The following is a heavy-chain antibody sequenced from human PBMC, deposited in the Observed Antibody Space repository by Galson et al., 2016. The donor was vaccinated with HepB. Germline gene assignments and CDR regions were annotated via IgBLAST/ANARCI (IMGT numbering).Heavy chain of an antibody. CDR1: GGPINTTNW. J-gene: IGHJ6*02. Sequence: ETLSLTCAVSGGPINTTNWWSWVRQPPGKGLEWIGEIQHSGRATYNSSLKSRVTMSVDKSNNQFSLRLTSLIAADSAVYYCARVGSLSYYYGMDVWGQGTTVTVSS. V-gene: IGHV4-4*02. CDR2: IQHSGRA. CDR3: ARVGSLSYYYGMDV. D-gene: IGHD2-15*01.